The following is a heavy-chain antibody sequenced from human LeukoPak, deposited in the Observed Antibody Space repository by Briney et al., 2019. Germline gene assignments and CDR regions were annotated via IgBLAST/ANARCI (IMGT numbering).Heavy chain of an antibody. CDR3: ARHKRLIIASGSYPDY. CDR2: IYYSGST. V-gene: IGHV4-59*08. J-gene: IGHJ4*02. D-gene: IGHD3-10*01. Sequence: SETLSLTCTVSGGSISSYYWSCIRQPPGKGLEWIGYIYYSGSTNYNPSLKSRVTISVDTSKNQFSLKLSSVTAADTAVYYCARHKRLIIASGSYPDYWGQGTLVTVSS. CDR1: GGSISSYY.